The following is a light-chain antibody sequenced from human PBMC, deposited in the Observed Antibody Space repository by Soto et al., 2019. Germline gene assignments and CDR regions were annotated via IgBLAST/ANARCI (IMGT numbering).Light chain of an antibody. Sequence: EIVLTQSPATLXLXXXXXAXXSCRAXQSVRSYLAWYRQKPGQAPRLLIYDASNRATGIPARFSGSGSGTDFTLTISSLEPEDFAVYYCQQRSNWHLTXGPGTKVDIK. V-gene: IGKV3-11*01. CDR1: QSVRSY. CDR2: DAS. CDR3: QQRSNWHLT. J-gene: IGKJ3*01.